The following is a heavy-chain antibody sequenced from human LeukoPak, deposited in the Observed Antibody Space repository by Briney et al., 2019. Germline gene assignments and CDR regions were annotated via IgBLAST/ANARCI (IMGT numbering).Heavy chain of an antibody. CDR1: GGSISSGSYY. Sequence: SETLSLTCTVSGGSISSGSYYWSWIRQPAGKGLEWIGRIYTSGSTNYNPSLKSRVTISVDTSKNQLSLKLSSVTAADTAVYYCARGQGYYGSGSFSGKFDPWGQGTLVTVSS. V-gene: IGHV4-61*02. CDR3: ARGQGYYGSGSFSGKFDP. J-gene: IGHJ5*02. CDR2: IYTSGST. D-gene: IGHD3-10*01.